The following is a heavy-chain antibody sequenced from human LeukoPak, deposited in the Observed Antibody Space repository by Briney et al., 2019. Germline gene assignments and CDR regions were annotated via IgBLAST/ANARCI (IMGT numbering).Heavy chain of an antibody. CDR3: ATETNGRHYDY. CDR1: RLTFSTSG. V-gene: IGHV3-21*06. CDR2: IGPTGSDR. D-gene: IGHD1-14*01. J-gene: IGHJ4*02. Sequence: GGSLRLSCTASRLTFSTSGFNWVRQAPGKGLEWVASIGPTGSDRYHADSIKGRFTISRDNANNFLYLQMNSLRAEDTAVYYCATETNGRHYDYWGQGTLLTVSS.